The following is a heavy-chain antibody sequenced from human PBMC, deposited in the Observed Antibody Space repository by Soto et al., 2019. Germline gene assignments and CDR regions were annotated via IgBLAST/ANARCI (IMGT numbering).Heavy chain of an antibody. D-gene: IGHD1-26*01. J-gene: IGHJ5*02. CDR3: ARLRCHSSTFVTIDP. CDR2: IYYSGTS. V-gene: IGHV4-39*01. Sequence: QLQLQESGPGLVKPSETLSLTCTVSGGSISDDTYYWGWIRQPPGKGLEWIVSIYYSGTSSYNPSLKSRVSMSVDTSKKPLSLRLTSVTAADTAVYYCARLRCHSSTFVTIDPWGQGPLVIVSS. CDR1: GGSISDDTYY.